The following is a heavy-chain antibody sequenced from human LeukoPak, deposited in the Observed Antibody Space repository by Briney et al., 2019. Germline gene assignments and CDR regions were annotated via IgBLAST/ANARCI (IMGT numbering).Heavy chain of an antibody. CDR2: ISSNGHST. Sequence: PGGSLRLSCAASGFTFSNYAMHWVRQAPGKGLEYVSAISSNGHSTDYAISVKGRFTISRDNSKNTLYLQMGSLRVEDTAVYYCARAHNWKYGTFDYWGQGTLVTVSS. V-gene: IGHV3-64*01. CDR1: GFTFSNYA. D-gene: IGHD1-20*01. CDR3: ARAHNWKYGTFDY. J-gene: IGHJ4*02.